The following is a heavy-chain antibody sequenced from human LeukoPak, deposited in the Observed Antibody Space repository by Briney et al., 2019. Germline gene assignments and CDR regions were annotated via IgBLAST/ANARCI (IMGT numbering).Heavy chain of an antibody. CDR2: IYPGDSDT. Sequence: GESLKISCKGSGYSFTSYWIGWVRQMPGKGLEWMGIIYPGDSDTRYSPSFQGQVTISADKSISTAYLQWSSLKASDTAMYYCAIDSSSRGTNDAFDIWGQGTMVTVSS. CDR1: GYSFTSYW. D-gene: IGHD6-13*01. V-gene: IGHV5-51*01. J-gene: IGHJ3*02. CDR3: AIDSSSRGTNDAFDI.